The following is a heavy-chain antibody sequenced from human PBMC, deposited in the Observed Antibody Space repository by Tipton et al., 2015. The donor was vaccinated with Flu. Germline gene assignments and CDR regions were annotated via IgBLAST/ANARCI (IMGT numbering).Heavy chain of an antibody. Sequence: LVQPSETLSLTCTVSGGPVSGYYWSWIRQPPGKGLEWIGFIHYSGSTTYNPSLKSRLTMSVDTSKNQFSLKLSSVSAADTAVYSCTRDRGREGGFDYWGRGTLVTVSS. J-gene: IGHJ4*02. D-gene: IGHD1-26*01. CDR2: IHYSGST. V-gene: IGHV4-59*02. CDR1: GGPVSGYY. CDR3: TRDRGREGGFDY.